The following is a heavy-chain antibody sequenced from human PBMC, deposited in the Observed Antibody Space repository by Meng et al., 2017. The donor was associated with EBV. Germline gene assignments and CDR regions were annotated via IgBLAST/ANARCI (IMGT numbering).Heavy chain of an antibody. Sequence: VKLQQSGAGGKKPGSSGKVSCRTSGGTFRSDAVSWVRQAPGQGLEWMGGLIPMSGAPHYAQKFQDRVTIIADESTSTHSMELNNLRFEDTAMYYCASESGRGFTPDYWGQGTLVTVSS. CDR1: GGTFRSDA. D-gene: IGHD3-10*01. V-gene: IGHV1-69*01. J-gene: IGHJ4*02. CDR2: LIPMSGAP. CDR3: ASESGRGFTPDY.